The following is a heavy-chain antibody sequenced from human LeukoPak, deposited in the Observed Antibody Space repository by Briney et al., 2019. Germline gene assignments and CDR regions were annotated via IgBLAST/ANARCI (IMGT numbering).Heavy chain of an antibody. CDR2: ISSSSSTV. CDR3: ARDRQQGIPYQPMEY. Sequence: GESLKISCAASGFTFSSYAMNWVRQAPGKGLEWISYISSSSSTVYYEDSVKGRFTISRDNARNSLYLQMNSLRDEDTAVYYCARDRQQGIPYQPMEYWGQGTLVTVPS. D-gene: IGHD7-27*01. V-gene: IGHV3-48*02. J-gene: IGHJ4*02. CDR1: GFTFSSYA.